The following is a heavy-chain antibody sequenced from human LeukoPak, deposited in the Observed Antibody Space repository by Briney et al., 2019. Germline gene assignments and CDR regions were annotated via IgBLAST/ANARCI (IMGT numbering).Heavy chain of an antibody. J-gene: IGHJ6*02. CDR2: ISAYNGNT. V-gene: IGHV1-18*01. D-gene: IGHD2-15*01. CDR3: AGSGVVVAATLASGYYGMDV. CDR1: GYTFTSYG. Sequence: ASVKVSCKASGYTFTSYGISWVRQAPGQGLEWMGWISAYNGNTNYAQKLQGRFTMTTDTSMSTAYMELRSLRSDDTAVYYCAGSGVVVAATLASGYYGMDVWGQGTTVTVSS.